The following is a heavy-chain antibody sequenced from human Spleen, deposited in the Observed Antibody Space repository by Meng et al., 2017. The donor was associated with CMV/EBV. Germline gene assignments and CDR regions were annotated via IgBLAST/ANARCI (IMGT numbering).Heavy chain of an antibody. CDR3: ARDAGPYCGGDCLAFDY. V-gene: IGHV1-2*02. Sequence: ASVKVSCKASGYTFIDYYMHWVRQAPGQGLEWMGWINPNSGGTNYAQKFQGRVTMTRDTSISTAYMELSRLRSDDTAVYYCARDAGPYCGGDCLAFDYWGQGTLVTVSS. CDR1: GYTFIDYY. D-gene: IGHD2-21*01. CDR2: INPNSGGT. J-gene: IGHJ4*02.